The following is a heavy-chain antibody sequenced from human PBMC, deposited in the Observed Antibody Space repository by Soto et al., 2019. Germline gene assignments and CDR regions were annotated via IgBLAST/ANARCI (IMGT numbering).Heavy chain of an antibody. J-gene: IGHJ4*02. D-gene: IGHD6-19*01. CDR2: ISDTVDTT. CDR1: GFIFGAYA. CDR3: AKAQWLLGGDYFDS. Sequence: EVQLLESGGGLVQPGGSLRLSCAASGFIFGAYAMAWVHQAPGKGLEWVSGISDTVDTTYYADSVKGRFTISRDKSKNTLYLQMNSLRVEDTAIYFCAKAQWLLGGDYFDSWGQGTLVTVSS. V-gene: IGHV3-23*01.